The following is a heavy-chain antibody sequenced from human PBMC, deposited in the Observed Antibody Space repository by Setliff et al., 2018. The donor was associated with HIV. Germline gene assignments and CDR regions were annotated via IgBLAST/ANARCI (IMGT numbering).Heavy chain of an antibody. J-gene: IGHJ6*03. Sequence: SSETLSLTCTVSGGSFTSSDYYWSWIRQHPGKGLEWIGYISYSGITYYDSSLKSRVTMSVDTSKSHFSLKLHSVTAADTAVYFCARASGDAYRHPRDYNYYYMDVWGKGDMVTVSS. CDR1: GGSFTSSDYY. CDR3: ARASGDAYRHPRDYNYYYMDV. CDR2: ISYSGIT. D-gene: IGHD4-4*01. V-gene: IGHV4-31*03.